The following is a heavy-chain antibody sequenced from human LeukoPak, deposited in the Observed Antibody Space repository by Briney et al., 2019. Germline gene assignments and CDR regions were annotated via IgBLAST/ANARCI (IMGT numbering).Heavy chain of an antibody. D-gene: IGHD3-22*01. CDR2: ISSSSSYI. CDR3: ARVEGYDSSGYYLIDAFDI. Sequence: GGSLRLSCAASGFTFSSYSMNWVRQAPGKGLEWVSSISSSSSYIYYADSVKGRFTISRDNAKNSLYLQMNSLRAEDTAVYYCARVEGYDSSGYYLIDAFDIWGQGTMVTVSS. V-gene: IGHV3-21*01. CDR1: GFTFSSYS. J-gene: IGHJ3*02.